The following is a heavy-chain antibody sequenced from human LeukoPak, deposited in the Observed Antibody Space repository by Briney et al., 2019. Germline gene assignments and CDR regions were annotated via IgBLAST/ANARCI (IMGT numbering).Heavy chain of an antibody. Sequence: GGSLRLSCAASGLTFSSYGMHWVRQAPGKGLEWVAVIWYDGSNKYYADSVKGRFTISRDNSKNTLYLQMNSLRAEDTAVYYCARDQGNFWSGYYTGIGYYYYGMDVWGQGTTVTVSS. J-gene: IGHJ6*02. CDR2: IWYDGSNK. CDR1: GLTFSSYG. D-gene: IGHD3-3*01. V-gene: IGHV3-33*01. CDR3: ARDQGNFWSGYYTGIGYYYYGMDV.